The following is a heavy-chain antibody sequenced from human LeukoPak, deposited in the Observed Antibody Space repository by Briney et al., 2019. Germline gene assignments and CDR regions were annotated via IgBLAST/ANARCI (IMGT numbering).Heavy chain of an antibody. Sequence: GRSLRLSCAASGLTFSIYSMRWVRQAPGRGREWVSSIPSRSSYIYHADSVKGRFTSSRDNAKNSLYLQMNSLRAEDTALYYCARYRFGVGATDSFDIWGQGTMVTVSS. J-gene: IGHJ3*02. CDR1: GLTFSIYS. CDR3: ARYRFGVGATDSFDI. CDR2: IPSRSSYI. D-gene: IGHD1-26*01. V-gene: IGHV3-21*01.